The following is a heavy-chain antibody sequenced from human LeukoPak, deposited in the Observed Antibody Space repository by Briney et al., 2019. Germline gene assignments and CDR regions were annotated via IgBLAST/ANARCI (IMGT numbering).Heavy chain of an antibody. V-gene: IGHV1-18*01. D-gene: IGHD3-22*01. CDR1: GYTFTSYG. CDR2: ISAHNGNT. J-gene: IGHJ4*02. Sequence: ASVKVSCKASGYTFTSYGISWVRQAPGQGLEWMGWISAHNGNTNYAQKLQGRVTMTTDTSTSTAYMELRSLRSDDTAVYYCASTYDSSGYYAQGYWGQGTLVTVSS. CDR3: ASTYDSSGYYAQGY.